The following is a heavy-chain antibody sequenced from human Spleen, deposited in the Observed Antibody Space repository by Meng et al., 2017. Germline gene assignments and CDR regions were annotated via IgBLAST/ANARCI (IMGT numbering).Heavy chain of an antibody. Sequence: QGQRMQSGAEVKKPGSSGKVSCKAFGGTFSSYAISWVRQATGQGLEWMGGIIPIFGTANYAQKFQGRVTITADESTSTAYMELSSLRSEDTAVYYCARDLGLTTVTTGEYYFDYWGQGALVTVSS. J-gene: IGHJ4*02. V-gene: IGHV1-69*01. CDR2: IIPIFGTA. D-gene: IGHD4-17*01. CDR3: ARDLGLTTVTTGEYYFDY. CDR1: GGTFSSYA.